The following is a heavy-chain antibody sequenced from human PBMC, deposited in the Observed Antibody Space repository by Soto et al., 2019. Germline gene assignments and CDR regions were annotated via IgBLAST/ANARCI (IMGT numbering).Heavy chain of an antibody. CDR2: IYPGNSDT. J-gene: IGHJ6*02. CDR1: GYNFANYW. Sequence: PGESLKISCKGSGYNFANYWIGWVRQMPGKGLEWMGIIYPGNSDTRYSPSFQGQVTISADTSISTAYLEWSSLKASDTAMYYCATHHSSSWYGMDVWGQGTTVTVSS. CDR3: ATHHSSSWYGMDV. V-gene: IGHV5-51*01. D-gene: IGHD6-13*01.